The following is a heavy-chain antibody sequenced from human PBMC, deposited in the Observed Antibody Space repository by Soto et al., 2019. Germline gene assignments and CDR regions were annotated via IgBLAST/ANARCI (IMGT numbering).Heavy chain of an antibody. D-gene: IGHD3-22*01. CDR3: ARDYTMIVVSDAFDI. V-gene: IGHV1-18*01. CDR2: ISAYNGNT. Sequence: ASVKVSCKASGYTFTSYGISWVRQAPGQGLEWMGWISAYNGNTNYAQKLQGRVTMTTDTSTSTAYMELRSLRSDDTAMYYCARDYTMIVVSDAFDIWGQGTMVTVSS. CDR1: GYTFTSYG. J-gene: IGHJ3*02.